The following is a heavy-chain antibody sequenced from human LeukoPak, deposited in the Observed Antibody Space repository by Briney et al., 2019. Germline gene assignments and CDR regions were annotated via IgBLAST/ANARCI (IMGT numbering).Heavy chain of an antibody. J-gene: IGHJ4*02. V-gene: IGHV3-7*01. CDR2: IKQVGSEK. CDR3: ARGEDQLPQQ. CDR1: GFTFNSYL. Sequence: GGPLRLSCAPSGFTFNSYLMSWVRPAPGKGREWVANIKQVGSEKYYVDSVKGRSTISRDNAKNSLFLQMNSLRAEDTAVYYCARGEDQLPQQWGQGTLVTVSS. D-gene: IGHD1/OR15-1a*01.